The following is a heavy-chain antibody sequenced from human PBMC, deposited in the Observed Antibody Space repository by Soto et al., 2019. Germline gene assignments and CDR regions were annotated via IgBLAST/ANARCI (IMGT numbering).Heavy chain of an antibody. CDR2: IKSKADGGTT. CDR1: GFIFSNAW. J-gene: IGHJ4*01. D-gene: IGHD1-26*01. V-gene: IGHV3-15*07. Sequence: GSLRLSCAASGFIFSNAWINWVRQAPGKGLEWVGRIKSKADGGTTDFAAPVKGRFAISRDDSMNMMYMQMSSVRTEDTAMYYCGIGSCIDVPRARFDYWGHGTLVTVSS. CDR3: GIGSCIDVPRARFDY.